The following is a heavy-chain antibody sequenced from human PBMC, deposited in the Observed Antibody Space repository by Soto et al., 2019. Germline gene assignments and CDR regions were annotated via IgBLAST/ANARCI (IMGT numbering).Heavy chain of an antibody. CDR2: IYYSGST. D-gene: IGHD6-13*01. V-gene: IGHV4-31*03. CDR3: ARDRALIAAAGTHYYYYYGMDV. Sequence: QVQLQESGPGLVKPSQTLSLTCTVSGGSISSGGYYWSWIRQHPGKGLEWIGYIYYSGSTYYNPSLKSRVTISVETSKNQFSLKLSSVTAADTAVYYCARDRALIAAAGTHYYYYYGMDVWGQGTTVTVSS. J-gene: IGHJ6*02. CDR1: GGSISSGGYY.